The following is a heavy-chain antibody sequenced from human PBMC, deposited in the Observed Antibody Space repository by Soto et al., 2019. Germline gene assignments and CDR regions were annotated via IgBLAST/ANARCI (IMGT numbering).Heavy chain of an antibody. CDR3: AKGDNLGPKTGYAFDP. CDR2: TYFRSKWYN. J-gene: IGHJ5*02. CDR1: GDSVSSNTAS. D-gene: IGHD5-12*01. Sequence: SQTLSLTCAISGDSVSSNTASWNWIRQSPSRGLEWLGRTYFRSKWYNDYAVSVKSRIIINPDTANNQFSLQLNSVTPEDTAVYFCAKGDNLGPKTGYAFDPWGQGIMVTVSS. V-gene: IGHV6-1*01.